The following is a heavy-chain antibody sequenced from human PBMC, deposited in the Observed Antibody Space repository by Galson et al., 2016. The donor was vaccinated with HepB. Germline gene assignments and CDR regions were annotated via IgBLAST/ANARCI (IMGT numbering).Heavy chain of an antibody. J-gene: IGHJ4*02. CDR2: MNPKSGIT. CDR1: GYTFTNYD. V-gene: IGHV1-8*01. Sequence: SVKVSCKASGYTFTNYDISWVRQASGQGLEWMGWMNPKSGITGYAQKFQGRVTMTSDTSIATAYMELNWLRFDDTAVYYCARDQGQDYGSGSYYNVAYWGQGTLVTVSS. D-gene: IGHD3-10*01. CDR3: ARDQGQDYGSGSYYNVAY.